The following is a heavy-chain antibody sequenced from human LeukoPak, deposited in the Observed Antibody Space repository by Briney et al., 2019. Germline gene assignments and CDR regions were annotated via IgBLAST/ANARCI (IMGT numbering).Heavy chain of an antibody. CDR2: MSYDGSDK. V-gene: IGHV3-30*18. CDR1: GFTFSTYG. CDR3: AKAVGSISWSFDY. J-gene: IGHJ4*02. Sequence: GRSLRLSCEASGFTFSTYGMHWVRQAPGKGLEWVALMSYDGSDKSYVDPVKGRFTISRDNSKSTLYLQMDSLRGDDAAVYYCAKAVGSISWSFDYWGQGTLVTVSS. D-gene: IGHD6-13*01.